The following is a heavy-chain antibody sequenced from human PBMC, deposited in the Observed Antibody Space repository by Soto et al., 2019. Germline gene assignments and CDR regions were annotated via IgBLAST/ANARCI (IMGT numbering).Heavy chain of an antibody. Sequence: GASVKVSCKASGGTFSSYTISWVRQAPGQGLEWMGRIIPILGIANYAQKFQGRVTITADKSTSTAYMELSSLRSEDTAVYYCARETRTGTTLEIFDYWGQGTLVTVSS. CDR2: IIPILGIA. V-gene: IGHV1-69*04. D-gene: IGHD1-1*01. J-gene: IGHJ4*02. CDR1: GGTFSSYT. CDR3: ARETRTGTTLEIFDY.